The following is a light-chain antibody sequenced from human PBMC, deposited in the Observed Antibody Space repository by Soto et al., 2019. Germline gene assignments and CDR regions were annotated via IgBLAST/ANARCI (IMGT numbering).Light chain of an antibody. CDR1: QSISSW. CDR2: KAS. V-gene: IGKV1-5*03. Sequence: IQMTQSPSTLSASVGHRVTITCRASQSISSWLAWYQQKPGKAPKLLIYKASSLESGVPSRFSGSGSGTEFTLTISSLQPDDFATYYCQQYNSYSWTFGQGTKVDIK. CDR3: QQYNSYSWT. J-gene: IGKJ1*01.